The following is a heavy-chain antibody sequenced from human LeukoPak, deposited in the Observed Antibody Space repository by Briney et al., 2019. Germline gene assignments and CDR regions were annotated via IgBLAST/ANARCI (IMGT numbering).Heavy chain of an antibody. CDR1: ASSIISDDY. CDR2: IYHSGST. V-gene: IGHV4-38-2*01. Sequence: PSETLSLTCAVPASSIISDDYWAWIRQPPGKGLEWIASIYHSGSTHYNPSLKSRGTISVDTSKNEFTLKLSSVTAADTAVYYCARNVSLIPAAMGCRNGFDSWGQGTLVTVSS. J-gene: IGHJ5*01. CDR3: ARNVSLIPAAMGCRNGFDS. D-gene: IGHD2-2*01.